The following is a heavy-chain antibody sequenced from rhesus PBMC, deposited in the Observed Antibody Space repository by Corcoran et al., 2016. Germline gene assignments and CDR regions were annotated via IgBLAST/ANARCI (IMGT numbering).Heavy chain of an antibody. Sequence: QVQLQESGPGLVKPSETLSLTCTVSGGSISGYYWSWIRQPPGKGLEWIGNIDGNSAGTNYTPSLTSRVTISKATSKNQFSLKLSSVTAADTAVYYCARVLGNYGYFDYWGQGVLVTVSS. V-gene: IGHV4-81*01. CDR2: IDGNSAGT. CDR3: ARVLGNYGYFDY. CDR1: GGSISGYY. J-gene: IGHJ4*01. D-gene: IGHD4-17*01.